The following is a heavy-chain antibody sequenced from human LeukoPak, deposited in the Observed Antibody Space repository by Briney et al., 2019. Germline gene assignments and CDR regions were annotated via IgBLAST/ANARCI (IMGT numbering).Heavy chain of an antibody. D-gene: IGHD3-22*01. V-gene: IGHV3-73*01. CDR1: GFTFSGSA. CDR2: IRSKANSYAT. Sequence: GGSLRLSCAASGFTFSGSAMHWVRQASGKGLESVGRIRSKANSYATAYAASVKGRFTISRDDSKNTAYLQMNSLKTEDTAVYYCTRYYDSSGYYDAFDYWGQGTLVTVSS. CDR3: TRYYDSSGYYDAFDY. J-gene: IGHJ4*02.